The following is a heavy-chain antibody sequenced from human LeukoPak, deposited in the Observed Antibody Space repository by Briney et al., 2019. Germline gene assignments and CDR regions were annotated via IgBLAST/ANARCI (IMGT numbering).Heavy chain of an antibody. CDR3: AKGSAVGRPYYFDY. CDR1: GFTFSSFT. D-gene: IGHD6-13*01. CDR2: ISGDGGST. V-gene: IGHV3-23*01. Sequence: PGGSLRLSCTASGFTFSSFTMSWVRQAPGKGLEWVSAISGDGGSTYYADSVKGRFTFSRDNSKNTLYLEMASLRAEDTAVYYCAKGSAVGRPYYFDYWGQGTLVTVSS. J-gene: IGHJ4*02.